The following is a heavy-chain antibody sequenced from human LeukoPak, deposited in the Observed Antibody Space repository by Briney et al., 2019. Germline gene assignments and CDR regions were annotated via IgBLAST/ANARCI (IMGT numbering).Heavy chain of an antibody. CDR3: AKMTGDWLGWPFDF. Sequence: GGSLRLSCAASGNYWMHWVRQAPGKGLVWVSHINSDGSWTSYADSVKGRFTISRDNSKNTLYLQMNSLRAADTAVYYCAKMTGDWLGWPFDFWGHGTLVTVSS. CDR2: INSDGSWT. J-gene: IGHJ4*01. D-gene: IGHD3-9*01. CDR1: GNYW. V-gene: IGHV3-74*01.